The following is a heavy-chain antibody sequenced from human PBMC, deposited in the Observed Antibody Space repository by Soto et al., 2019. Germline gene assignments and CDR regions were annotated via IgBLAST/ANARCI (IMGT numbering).Heavy chain of an antibody. V-gene: IGHV4-34*01. Sequence: KAWVAMSLSCRVYRGSFRDLYWSWISQPPGKGLEWIGEISHSVSTNYNPSLKSRITISVDTSKNQFSLKVSSVTVADTAVYYCARLGGYCSSTSCYGYYGMDVWGQGTTVTVSS. CDR2: ISHSVST. D-gene: IGHD2-2*01. J-gene: IGHJ6*02. CDR3: ARLGGYCSSTSCYGYYGMDV. CDR1: RGSFRDLY.